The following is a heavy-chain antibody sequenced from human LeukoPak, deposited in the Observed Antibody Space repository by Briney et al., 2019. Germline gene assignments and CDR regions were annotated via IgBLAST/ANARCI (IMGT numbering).Heavy chain of an antibody. Sequence: GGSLRLPCAASGFTFSAYGMHWVRQAPGKGLEWVAFIRYDGSNKYYADSVKGRFTISRDNSKNTLYLQMNSLRAEDTAVYYCAKVAAAAGSGEGNWFDPWGQGTLVTVSS. CDR2: IRYDGSNK. CDR1: GFTFSAYG. V-gene: IGHV3-30*02. CDR3: AKVAAAAGSGEGNWFDP. D-gene: IGHD6-13*01. J-gene: IGHJ5*02.